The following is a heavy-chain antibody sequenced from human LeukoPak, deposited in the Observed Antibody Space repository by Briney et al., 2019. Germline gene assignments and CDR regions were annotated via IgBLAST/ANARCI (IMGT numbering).Heavy chain of an antibody. D-gene: IGHD6-6*01. Sequence: GGSLRLSCAASGFTFSSYAMSWVRQAPGKGLEWVSAISGSGGSTYYADSVKGRFTISRDNAKNSLYLQMNSLRAEDTAVYYCARERFYSSSQKFDYWGQGTLVTVSS. V-gene: IGHV3-23*01. CDR1: GFTFSSYA. J-gene: IGHJ4*02. CDR3: ARERFYSSSQKFDY. CDR2: ISGSGGST.